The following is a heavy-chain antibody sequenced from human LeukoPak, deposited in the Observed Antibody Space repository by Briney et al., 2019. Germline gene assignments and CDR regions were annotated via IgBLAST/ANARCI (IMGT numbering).Heavy chain of an antibody. V-gene: IGHV1-46*01. CDR2: INPSGGST. CDR3: ARGVRTRYCSGGSCSAIDY. D-gene: IGHD2-15*01. Sequence: GSSVKVSCKASGYTFTGYYMHWVRQAPGQGLEWMGVINPSGGSTSYAQKFQGRVTMTRDTSTSTVYMELSSLRSEDTAVYYCARGVRTRYCSGGSCSAIDYWGQGTLVTVSS. J-gene: IGHJ4*02. CDR1: GYTFTGYY.